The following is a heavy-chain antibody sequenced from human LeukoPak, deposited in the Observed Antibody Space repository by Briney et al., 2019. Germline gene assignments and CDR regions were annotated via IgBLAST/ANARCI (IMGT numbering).Heavy chain of an antibody. CDR2: IYTSGST. Sequence: SETLSLTCTVSGGSISSYYWSWIRQPAGKGLEWIGRIYTSGSTNYNPSLKSRVTMSVDTSKNQFSLKLSSVTAADTAVYYCAREAPVLLWFGELLYYSDYWGQGTLVTVSS. J-gene: IGHJ4*02. D-gene: IGHD3-10*01. CDR1: GGSISSYY. V-gene: IGHV4-4*07. CDR3: AREAPVLLWFGELLYYSDY.